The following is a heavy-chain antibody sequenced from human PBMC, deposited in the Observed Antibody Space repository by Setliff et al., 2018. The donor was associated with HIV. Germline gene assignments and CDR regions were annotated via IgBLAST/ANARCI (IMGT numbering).Heavy chain of an antibody. CDR3: ATDWELRGFDY. Sequence: GGSLRLSCAASGFTLRSYAMSWVRQAPGKGLEWVSGISGNSANTYYGDSVKGRFTISRDNSKNTVYLQMNSLRAEDTAVYYCATDWELRGFDYWGQGTLVTVS. CDR2: ISGNSANT. V-gene: IGHV3-23*01. CDR1: GFTLRSYA. J-gene: IGHJ4*02. D-gene: IGHD1-26*01.